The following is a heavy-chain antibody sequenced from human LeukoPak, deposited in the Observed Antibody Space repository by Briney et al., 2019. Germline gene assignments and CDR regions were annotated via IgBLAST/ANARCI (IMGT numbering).Heavy chain of an antibody. J-gene: IGHJ4*02. V-gene: IGHV3-64D*09. CDR1: GFTFSSYA. CDR2: ISSNGDST. D-gene: IGHD6-6*01. CDR3: VRGHSSSSNYFDY. Sequence: PGGSLRLSCSASGFTFSSYAMHWVRQAPGKGLEYVSGISSNGDSTDCSDSVKGRFTVSRDNSENTFYLQMSSLRTEDTAVYYCVRGHSSSSNYFDYWGQGSLVTVSS.